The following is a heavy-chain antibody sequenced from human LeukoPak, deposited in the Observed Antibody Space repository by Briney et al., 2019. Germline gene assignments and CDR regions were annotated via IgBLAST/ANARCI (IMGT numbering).Heavy chain of an antibody. CDR3: ARSTRSWFDP. Sequence: MSSETLSLTCTVSGGSITTFYWSWIRQPPGKGLEWIGYIYNSGSTNYNPSLKSRVTISLDTSNNQVSLKVRSVTAADTAVYYCARSTRSWFDPWGQGTLVTVSS. J-gene: IGHJ5*02. CDR1: GGSITTFY. D-gene: IGHD3-10*01. V-gene: IGHV4-59*01. CDR2: IYNSGST.